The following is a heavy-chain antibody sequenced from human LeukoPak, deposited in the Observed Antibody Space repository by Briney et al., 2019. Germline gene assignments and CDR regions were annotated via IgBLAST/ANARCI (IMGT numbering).Heavy chain of an antibody. CDR1: GFTFSSYS. D-gene: IGHD3-10*01. CDR3: ARAGRFGESFRDYYYYIDV. V-gene: IGHV3-48*01. CDR2: ISSSSSNI. Sequence: GGSLRLSCAASGFTFSSYSMNWVRQAPGKGLEWVSYISSSSSNIDYADSVKGRFTISRDNAKNSLYLQMNSLRAEDTAVYFCARAGRFGESFRDYYYYIDVWGKGTTVTVPS. J-gene: IGHJ6*03.